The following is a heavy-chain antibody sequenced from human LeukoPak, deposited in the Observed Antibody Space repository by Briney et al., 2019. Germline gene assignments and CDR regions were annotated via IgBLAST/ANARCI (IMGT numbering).Heavy chain of an antibody. V-gene: IGHV3-23*01. CDR3: AKRGTAGSWNPEDY. Sequence: GGSLRLSCVASGVTISSQAMSWIRQAAGKGLEWVSTIGSGGSTYYADTVKGRFTISRDNSKNTLSLQMNSLRAEDTAVYYCAKRGTAGSWNPEDYWGQGTLVTVSS. CDR1: GVTISSQA. CDR2: IGSGGST. D-gene: IGHD1-1*01. J-gene: IGHJ4*02.